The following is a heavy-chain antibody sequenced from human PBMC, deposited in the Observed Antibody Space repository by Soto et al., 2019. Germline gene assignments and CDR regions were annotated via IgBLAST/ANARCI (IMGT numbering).Heavy chain of an antibody. D-gene: IGHD1-26*01. Sequence: PSETVSLTXTVSGGSISSRNRYWGWLRQPPGRGLEWIGSTYESGSSDYNPSLKSRVTMSVDMSKNQFSLKINSVTAADTAMYFCARHGDTGSLRTWFDLWGQGTLVTVSS. CDR2: TYESGSS. CDR3: ARHGDTGSLRTWFDL. V-gene: IGHV4-39*01. CDR1: GGSISSRNRY. J-gene: IGHJ5*02.